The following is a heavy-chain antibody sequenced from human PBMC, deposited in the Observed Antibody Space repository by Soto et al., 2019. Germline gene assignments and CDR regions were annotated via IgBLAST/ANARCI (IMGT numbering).Heavy chain of an antibody. Sequence: SETLSLTCAVSGGSISSSNWWRWVRQPPGKGLEWIGEIYHSGSTNYNPSLKSRVTISVDKSKNQFSLKLSSVTAADTVVYYCARVILVVPAATIYDFWSGYYEPRAFDIWCQGTMVT. CDR2: IYHSGST. CDR3: ARVILVVPAATIYDFWSGYYEPRAFDI. J-gene: IGHJ3*02. D-gene: IGHD3-3*01. V-gene: IGHV4-4*02. CDR1: GGSISSSNW.